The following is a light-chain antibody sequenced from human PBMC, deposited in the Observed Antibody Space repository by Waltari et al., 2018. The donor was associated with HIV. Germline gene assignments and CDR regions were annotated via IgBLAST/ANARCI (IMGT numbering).Light chain of an antibody. J-gene: IGKJ1*01. CDR2: GAS. CDR1: QSVSSN. Sequence: ELVMTQSPATLSVSPGERATISCRASQSVSSNLAWYQQKPGQAPRLLIYGASTRATGIPARFSGSGSGTEFTLTISSLQSEDFAVYYCQQYNNWPPAFGQGTKVEIK. CDR3: QQYNNWPPA. V-gene: IGKV3-15*01.